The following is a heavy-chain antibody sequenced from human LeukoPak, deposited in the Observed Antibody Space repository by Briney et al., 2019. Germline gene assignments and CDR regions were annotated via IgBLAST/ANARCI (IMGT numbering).Heavy chain of an antibody. CDR3: ARSEPRSYYYDSSGYYDWFDP. V-gene: IGHV1-69*06. CDR2: IIPIFGTA. Sequence: SVKVSCKASGGTFSSYAISWVRQAPGQGGEWMGGIIPIFGTANYAQKFQGRVTITADKSTSTAYMELSSLRSEDTAVYYCARSEPRSYYYDSSGYYDWFDPWGQGTLVTVSS. D-gene: IGHD3-22*01. J-gene: IGHJ5*02. CDR1: GGTFSSYA.